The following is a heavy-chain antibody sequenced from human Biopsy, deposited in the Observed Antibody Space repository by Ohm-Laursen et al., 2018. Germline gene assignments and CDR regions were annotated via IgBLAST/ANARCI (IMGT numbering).Heavy chain of an antibody. Sequence: SVKVSCKASGYTFTGYYLHWVRQAPGQGLEWMGSIYPNSGDTDFAQKFQGRVSMTRDTSVSTAYLELSSLRSDDTAIYYCARDLLEWSLPSWGQGTLVTVSS. D-gene: IGHD3-3*01. CDR1: GYTFTGYY. J-gene: IGHJ4*02. V-gene: IGHV1-2*02. CDR2: IYPNSGDT. CDR3: ARDLLEWSLPS.